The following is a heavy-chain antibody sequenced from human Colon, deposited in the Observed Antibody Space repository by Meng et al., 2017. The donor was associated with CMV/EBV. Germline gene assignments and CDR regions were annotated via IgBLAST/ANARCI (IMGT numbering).Heavy chain of an antibody. J-gene: IGHJ5*02. V-gene: IGHV1-2*02. CDR3: ARDFNSLAVSAANWFDP. Sequence: QVQLVQAGAKVKKPGASVKVSCKSSGYPFTGDYMHGVRQAPGQGLEWMGWINPNRGGTNYKEKFQGRVTMTGDTSISTAYMELSGLTSDDTAVYYCARDFNSLAVSAANWFDPWGQGTLVTVSS. CDR2: INPNRGGT. D-gene: IGHD6-19*01. CDR1: GYPFTGDY.